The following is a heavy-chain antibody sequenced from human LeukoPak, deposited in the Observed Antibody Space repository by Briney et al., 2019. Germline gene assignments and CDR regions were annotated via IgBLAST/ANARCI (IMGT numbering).Heavy chain of an antibody. D-gene: IGHD3-3*01. CDR2: IYTSGST. CDR1: GGSISSYY. J-gene: IGHJ6*03. CDR3: ARGFGVGKNYYYYYMDV. V-gene: IGHV4-4*07. Sequence: SETLSLTCTVSGGSISSYYWSWIRQPAGEGLEWIGRIYTSGSTNYNPSLKSRVTMSVDTSKNQFSLKLSSVTAADTAVYYCARGFGVGKNYYYYYMDVWGKGTTVTVSS.